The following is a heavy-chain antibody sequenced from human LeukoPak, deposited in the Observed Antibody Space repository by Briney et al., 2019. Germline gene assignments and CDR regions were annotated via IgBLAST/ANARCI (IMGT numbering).Heavy chain of an antibody. Sequence: SETLSLTCTVSGGSISGSSYYWGWIRQPPGKGLEWIGSIYYSGSTYYNPSLKSRVTISVDTSKNQFSLKLNSVTATDTAVYYCARRYGPWGQGTLVTVSS. CDR1: GGSISGSSYY. CDR3: ARRYGP. D-gene: IGHD3-16*01. V-gene: IGHV4-39*01. J-gene: IGHJ4*02. CDR2: IYYSGST.